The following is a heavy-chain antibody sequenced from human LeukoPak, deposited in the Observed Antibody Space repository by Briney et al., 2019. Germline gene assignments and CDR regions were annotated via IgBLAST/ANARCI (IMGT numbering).Heavy chain of an antibody. Sequence: SETLSLTCTVSGGSISSGSYYWSWIRQPAGKGLEWIGRIYTSGSTNYNPSLKSRVTISVDTSKNQFSLKLSSVTAADTAVYYCAREVVVVVAATDYYYYMDVWGKGTKVTISS. CDR1: GGSISSGSYY. J-gene: IGHJ6*03. D-gene: IGHD2-15*01. CDR3: AREVVVVVAATDYYYYMDV. CDR2: IYTSGST. V-gene: IGHV4-61*02.